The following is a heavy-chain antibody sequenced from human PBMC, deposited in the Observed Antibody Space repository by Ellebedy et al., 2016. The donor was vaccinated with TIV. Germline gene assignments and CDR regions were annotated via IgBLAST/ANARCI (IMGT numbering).Heavy chain of an antibody. Sequence: GESLKISCAASGFSFSTYWMFWVRQAPGKGLVWVSRINTDGTITDYAGSVKGRFTISRDNAKNTLYLQMNSLRADDTAVYYCARDYWGYWGQGTLVTVSS. CDR3: ARDYWGY. CDR2: INTDGTIT. CDR1: GFSFSTYW. V-gene: IGHV3-74*01. D-gene: IGHD3-16*01. J-gene: IGHJ4*02.